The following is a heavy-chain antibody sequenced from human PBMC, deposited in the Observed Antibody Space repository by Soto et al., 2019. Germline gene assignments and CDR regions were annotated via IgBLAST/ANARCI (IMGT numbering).Heavy chain of an antibody. CDR3: ARGSSGYGLMWFGEFLSSFDY. J-gene: IGHJ4*02. Sequence: QVQLQESGPGLVKPSQTLSLTCTVSGGSISSGGYYWSWIRQHPGKGLEWIGYTYYSGSTYYNPSLKSRVTISLDTSKNQFSLKLSSVTAADTAVYYCARGSSGYGLMWFGEFLSSFDYWGQGTLVTVSS. V-gene: IGHV4-31*03. CDR1: GGSISSGGYY. CDR2: TYYSGST. D-gene: IGHD3-10*01.